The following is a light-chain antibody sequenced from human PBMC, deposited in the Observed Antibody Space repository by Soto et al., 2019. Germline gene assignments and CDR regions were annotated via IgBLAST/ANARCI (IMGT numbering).Light chain of an antibody. Sequence: EIVLTQSPGTLSLSPGERATLSCRASQSINSRYLAWYQQKPGQAPRLLIYGASSRATGIPDRFSGSGSGTEFTLAISRLEPEDFEVYYCQQFGSSPGFTFGPGTIVDIK. CDR2: GAS. CDR3: QQFGSSPGFT. V-gene: IGKV3-20*01. CDR1: QSINSRY. J-gene: IGKJ3*01.